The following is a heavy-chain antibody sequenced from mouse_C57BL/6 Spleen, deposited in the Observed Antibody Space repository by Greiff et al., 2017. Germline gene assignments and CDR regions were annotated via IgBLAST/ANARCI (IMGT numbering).Heavy chain of an antibody. D-gene: IGHD2-1*01. Sequence: VQLKQSGPELVKPGDSVKISCKASGYSFTGYFMNWVMQSHGKSLEWIGRINPYNGDTFYNQKFKGKATLTVDKSSSTAYMELRSLTSEDSAVYYCAKGGYGNYYFDYWGQGTTLTVSS. V-gene: IGHV1-20*01. J-gene: IGHJ2*01. CDR3: AKGGYGNYYFDY. CDR1: GYSFTGYF. CDR2: INPYNGDT.